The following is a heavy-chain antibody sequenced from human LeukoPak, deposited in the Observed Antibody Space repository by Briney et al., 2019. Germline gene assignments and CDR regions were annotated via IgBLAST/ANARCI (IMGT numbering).Heavy chain of an antibody. CDR2: IWNDGSDE. V-gene: IGHV3-33*01. CDR1: GFIFSKYA. D-gene: IGHD1-26*01. J-gene: IGHJ3*02. Sequence: PGGSLRLSCAASGFIFSKYAMHWVRQTPGKGLKWVAAIWNDGSDENYADSVKGRFTISSDNSKNTLYLQMNSLRAEDTAVYYCAFEIGRSQGAFDIWGQGTMITVSS. CDR3: AFEIGRSQGAFDI.